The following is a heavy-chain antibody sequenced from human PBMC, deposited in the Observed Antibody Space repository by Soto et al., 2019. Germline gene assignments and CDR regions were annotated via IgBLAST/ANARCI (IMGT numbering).Heavy chain of an antibody. V-gene: IGHV4-31*03. Sequence: SETLSLTCTVSGGSISSGGYYWSWIRQHPGEGLEWIGYIYYSGSTYYNPSLKSRVTISVDTSKNQFSLKLSSVTAADTAVYYCARTLHCSSTSCYRRAHYYYGMDVWGQGTTVTVSS. J-gene: IGHJ6*02. CDR1: GGSISSGGYY. CDR2: IYYSGST. CDR3: ARTLHCSSTSCYRRAHYYYGMDV. D-gene: IGHD2-2*02.